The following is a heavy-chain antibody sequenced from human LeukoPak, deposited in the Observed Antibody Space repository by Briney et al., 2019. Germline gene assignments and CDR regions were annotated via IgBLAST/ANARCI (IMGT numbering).Heavy chain of an antibody. CDR2: INPNSGGT. V-gene: IGHV1-2*02. J-gene: IGHJ6*02. CDR3: ARTYYYGSGTHYYYYGMDV. Sequence: ASVNVSCKASRYTFTGYYMHWVRQAPGQGLEWMGWINPNSGGTNYAQKFQGRVTMTRDTSISTAYMELSRLRSDDTAVYYCARTYYYGSGTHYYYYGMDVWGQGTTVTVSS. D-gene: IGHD3-10*01. CDR1: RYTFTGYY.